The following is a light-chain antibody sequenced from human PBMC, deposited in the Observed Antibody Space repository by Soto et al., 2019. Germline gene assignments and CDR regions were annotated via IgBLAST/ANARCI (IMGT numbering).Light chain of an antibody. CDR1: SRDVGSYNL. CDR3: CSYAGSSTAVV. J-gene: IGLJ2*01. V-gene: IGLV2-23*01. Sequence: QSVLTQPASVSGSPGQSITISCTGTSRDVGSYNLVSWYQQHPGKAPKLMIYEGSKRPSGVSNRFSGSKSGNTTSLTISGLEAEDDADYYSCSYAGSSTAVVFGGGTKLTVL. CDR2: EGS.